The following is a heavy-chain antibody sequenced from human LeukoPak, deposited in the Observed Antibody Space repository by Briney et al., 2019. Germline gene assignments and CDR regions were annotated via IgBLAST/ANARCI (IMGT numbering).Heavy chain of an antibody. CDR3: ARLYSGYDSPSYYFDY. D-gene: IGHD5-12*01. CDR1: GGSFSGYY. Sequence: KPSETLSLTCAVYGGSFSGYYWSWIRQPPGKGLEWLGEINHSGSTNYNPSLKSRVTISVDTSKNQFSLKLSSVTAADTAVYYCARLYSGYDSPSYYFDYWGQGTLVTVFS. V-gene: IGHV4-34*01. CDR2: INHSGST. J-gene: IGHJ4*02.